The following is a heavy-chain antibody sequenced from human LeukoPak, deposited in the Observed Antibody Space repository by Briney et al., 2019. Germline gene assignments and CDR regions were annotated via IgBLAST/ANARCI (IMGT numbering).Heavy chain of an antibody. CDR1: GDSVSRKSAG. J-gene: IGHJ4*02. CDR3: ARDASGGWFDY. Sequence: SQTLSLTCAISGDSVSRKSAGWNWIRQSPSRGLEWLGRIYYRSTWYSDFLTSRITISPDTYKNQFSLHLDSVTPEDTAVYYCARDASGGWFDYWGQGTLVTVSS. D-gene: IGHD6-19*01. CDR2: IYYRSTWYS. V-gene: IGHV6-1*01.